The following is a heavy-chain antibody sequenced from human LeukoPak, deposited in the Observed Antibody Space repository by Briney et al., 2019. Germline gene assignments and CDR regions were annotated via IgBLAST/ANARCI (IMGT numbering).Heavy chain of an antibody. CDR3: ARGQKIREPFRRFETRDTRNWFEP. CDR2: IYTSGST. D-gene: IGHD1-14*01. Sequence: PSETLSLTCTVSGGSISSGSYYWSWIRQPAGKGLEWIGRIYTSGSTNYNPSLKSRVTISVDTSKNQFSLKLSSVTAADTAVYYCARGQKIREPFRRFETRDTRNWFEPWGQGTLVTVSS. CDR1: GGSISSGSYY. V-gene: IGHV4-61*02. J-gene: IGHJ5*02.